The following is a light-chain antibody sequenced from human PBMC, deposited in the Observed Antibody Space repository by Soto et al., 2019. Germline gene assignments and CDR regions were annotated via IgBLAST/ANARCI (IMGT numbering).Light chain of an antibody. J-gene: IGKJ1*01. V-gene: IGKV3-11*01. CDR2: DAS. Sequence: EIVLTQSPATLSFSPWERSTLSFMASQSVSSYLAWYQQKPGQAPRLLIYDASNRATGIPARFSGSGSGTDFTLTISSLEPEDFAVYYCQQRSNWPPLWTFGQGTKADI. CDR3: QQRSNWPPLWT. CDR1: QSVSSY.